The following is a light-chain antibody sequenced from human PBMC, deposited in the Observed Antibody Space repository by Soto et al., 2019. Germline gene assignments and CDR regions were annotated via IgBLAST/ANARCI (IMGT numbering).Light chain of an antibody. V-gene: IGKV1-5*01. CDR2: DAS. Sequence: DMQMTQSPSTLSASVGDRVTITCRASQSISSWLAWYQQKPGKAPKLLIYDASSLESGVPSRFSGSGSGTEFTLTISSLQPDDFATYYCQQYNSIPVTFGQGTKLEIK. CDR1: QSISSW. CDR3: QQYNSIPVT. J-gene: IGKJ2*01.